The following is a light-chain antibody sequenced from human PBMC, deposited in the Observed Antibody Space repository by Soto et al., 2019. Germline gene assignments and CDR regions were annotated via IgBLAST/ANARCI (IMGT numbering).Light chain of an antibody. J-gene: IGLJ1*01. V-gene: IGLV2-23*01. CDR3: CSYETSSTYV. CDR1: SSDVGSYNL. CDR2: EGS. Sequence: HSPLTQPASVSGSPGQSITISCTGTSSDVGSYNLVSWYQHHPGKTPKLMIYEGSRRPSGVSNRFSASKSGNTASLTISGLQAEDEAEYYCCSYETSSTYVFGSGTKVTVL.